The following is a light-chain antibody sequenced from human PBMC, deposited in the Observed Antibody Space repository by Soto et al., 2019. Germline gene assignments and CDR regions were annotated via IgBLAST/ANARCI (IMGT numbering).Light chain of an antibody. CDR3: QSYDFSLSGLV. CDR2: GNI. V-gene: IGLV1-40*01. CDR1: SSNIGAGYD. Sequence: QSVLTQPPSVSGAPGQSITISCTGSSSNIGAGYDVNWYQQLPGTAPKLLIYGNINPPSWVPDRFSGSKSGTSASLAITGLQAEDEADYYCQSYDFSLSGLVFGGGTKLTVL. J-gene: IGLJ2*01.